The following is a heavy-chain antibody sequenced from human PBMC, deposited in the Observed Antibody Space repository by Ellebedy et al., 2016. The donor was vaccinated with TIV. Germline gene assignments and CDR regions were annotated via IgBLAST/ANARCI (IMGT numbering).Heavy chain of an antibody. D-gene: IGHD5-18*01. Sequence: GGSLRLSXVPSGISFNFYWMHWVRQVPGKWLVWVARINGDGSSLDYADAVKGRFTISRDNAKSSLYMHMNSLRLEDTAVYHCARDRTALGRDAFDSWGPGTMVTVSS. J-gene: IGHJ3*01. CDR1: GISFNFYW. V-gene: IGHV3-74*01. CDR3: ARDRTALGRDAFDS. CDR2: INGDGSSL.